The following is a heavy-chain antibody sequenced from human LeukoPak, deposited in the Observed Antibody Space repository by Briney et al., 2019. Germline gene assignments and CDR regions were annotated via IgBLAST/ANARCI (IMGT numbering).Heavy chain of an antibody. CDR2: INPSGGST. J-gene: IGHJ3*02. D-gene: IGHD3-10*01. CDR3: ARDPTYYYGSGRPDAFDI. CDR1: GYTFTSYY. Sequence: GASVKVSCKASGYTFTSYYMHWVRQAPGQGLEWMGIINPSGGSTSYAQKFQGRVTMTRDTSTSTVYMELSSLRSEDTAVYYCARDPTYYYGSGRPDAFDIWGQGTMVTVSS. V-gene: IGHV1-46*01.